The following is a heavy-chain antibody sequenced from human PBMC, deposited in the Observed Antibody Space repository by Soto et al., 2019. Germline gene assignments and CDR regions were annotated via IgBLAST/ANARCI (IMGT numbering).Heavy chain of an antibody. V-gene: IGHV4-39*01. Sequence: SETLSLTCTVTGDSISSRRYYWGWIRQPPGKGLEWIGSIYYSGSTYNNPSLRSRVSMSVDTSKNQFSLKLSSVTAADTAVYYCARHKYYYGSGSRRTPYFDYWGQGTLVTVSS. J-gene: IGHJ4*02. CDR3: ARHKYYYGSGSRRTPYFDY. D-gene: IGHD3-10*01. CDR2: IYYSGST. CDR1: GDSISSRRYY.